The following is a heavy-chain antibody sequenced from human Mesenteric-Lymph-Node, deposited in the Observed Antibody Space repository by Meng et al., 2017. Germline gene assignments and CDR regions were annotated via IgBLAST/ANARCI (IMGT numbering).Heavy chain of an antibody. CDR1: GGSISSSSYY. Sequence: SETLSLTCTVSGGSISSSSYYWGWIRQPPGKGLEWIGSIYYSGSTYYNPSLKSRVTISVDTSKNQFSLKLSSVTAADTAVYYCARDRQYSSGWYGATDYFDYWARGPWSPSPQ. CDR3: ARDRQYSSGWYGATDYFDY. V-gene: IGHV4-39*07. J-gene: IGHJ4*02. CDR2: IYYSGST. D-gene: IGHD6-19*01.